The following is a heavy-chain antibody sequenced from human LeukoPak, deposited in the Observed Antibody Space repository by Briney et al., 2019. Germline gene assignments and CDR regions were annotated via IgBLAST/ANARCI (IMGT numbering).Heavy chain of an antibody. CDR2: ISSSSSYI. CDR3: AKQHIVVVTATHDY. V-gene: IGHV3-21*04. CDR1: GFTFSSYS. J-gene: IGHJ4*02. D-gene: IGHD2-21*02. Sequence: PGGSLRLSCAASGFTFSSYSMNWVRQAPGKGLEWVSSISSSSSYIYYADSVKGRFTISRDNAKNSLYLQMNSLRAEDTAVYYCAKQHIVVVTATHDYWGQGTLVTVSS.